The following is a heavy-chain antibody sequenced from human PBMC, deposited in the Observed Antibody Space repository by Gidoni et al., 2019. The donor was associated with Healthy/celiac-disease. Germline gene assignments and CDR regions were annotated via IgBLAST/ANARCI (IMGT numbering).Heavy chain of an antibody. V-gene: IGHV4-34*01. Sequence: QVQLQQWGAGLLKPSETLSLTCAVYGGSFSGYYWSWIRQPPGKGLEWIGEINHSGSTNYNPSLKSRVTISVDTSKNQFSLKLSSVTAADTAVYYCARMVLRRIAAPRPGYYYGMDVWGQGTTVTVSS. CDR3: ARMVLRRIAAPRPGYYYGMDV. CDR1: GGSFSGYY. CDR2: INHSGST. J-gene: IGHJ6*02. D-gene: IGHD6-13*01.